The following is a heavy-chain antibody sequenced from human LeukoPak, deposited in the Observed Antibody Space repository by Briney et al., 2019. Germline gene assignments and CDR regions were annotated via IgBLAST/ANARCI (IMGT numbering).Heavy chain of an antibody. CDR3: ARQGGPENNWFDP. CDR2: IRGDGGST. V-gene: IGHV3-23*01. Sequence: PGGSLRLACAASGFTFSNYAVRWVRRAGGGGVGWVSGIRGDGGSTYYADSVKGRFTISRDNSKNTLYLQMNSLRAEDPAVYHCARQGGPENNWFDPWGQGTLVTVSS. D-gene: IGHD3-16*01. J-gene: IGHJ5*02. CDR1: GFTFSNYA.